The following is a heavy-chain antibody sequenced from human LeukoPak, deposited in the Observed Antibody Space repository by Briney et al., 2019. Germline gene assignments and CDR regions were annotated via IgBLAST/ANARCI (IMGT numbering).Heavy chain of an antibody. D-gene: IGHD2-2*01. CDR2: ISNGGTE. CDR1: GFTFSDCG. CDR3: ARRTGDTRFCSRFSCFLPDY. V-gene: IGHV3-30*01. Sequence: GGSLRLSCAASGFTFSDCGMNWVRQAPGKGLEWVASISNGGTEFYADSVKGRFAISRDTSTNTLSLQMDSLRAEDTAVYFCARRTGDTRFCSRFSCFLPDYWGQGTLVTVSS. J-gene: IGHJ4*02.